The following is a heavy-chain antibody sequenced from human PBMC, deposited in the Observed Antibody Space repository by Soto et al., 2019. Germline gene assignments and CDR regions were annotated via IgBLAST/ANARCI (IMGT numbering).Heavy chain of an antibody. J-gene: IGHJ4*02. CDR2: IYYSGST. CDR3: ARRYGGNLDY. D-gene: IGHD1-1*01. V-gene: IGHV4-59*08. Sequence: QVQLQESGPGLVKPSETLSLTCTVSGGSISSYYWSWIRQPPGKGLEWIGYIYYSGSTHYNPSLKSRVTLSVDTSKNQVSLKLSSATAADTAVYYCARRYGGNLDYWGQGTLVTVSS. CDR1: GGSISSYY.